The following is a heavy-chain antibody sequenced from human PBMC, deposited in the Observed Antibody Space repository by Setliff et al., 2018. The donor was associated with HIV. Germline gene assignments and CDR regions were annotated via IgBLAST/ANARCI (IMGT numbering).Heavy chain of an antibody. V-gene: IGHV3-64D*09. CDR3: VTPYTGYYYDGSVYDDF. J-gene: IGHJ4*02. Sequence: PGGSLRLSCLVSGFTVSTYSLNWARQAPGKRPEYVAALSRGGENTKYADSVKGRFIISRDTSKNTLYLQMSSLRPDDTAIYYCVTPYTGYYYDGSVYDDFWGQGTLVTVSS. CDR1: GFTVSTYS. D-gene: IGHD3-22*01. CDR2: LSRGGENT.